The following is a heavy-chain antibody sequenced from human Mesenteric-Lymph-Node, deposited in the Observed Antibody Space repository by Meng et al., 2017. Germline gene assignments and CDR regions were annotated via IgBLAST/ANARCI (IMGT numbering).Heavy chain of an antibody. J-gene: IGHJ4*02. V-gene: IGHV3-11*04. CDR1: GFTFSDYY. CDR3: ASRPGYSGYDSDY. Sequence: GESLKISCAASGFTFSDYYMSWIRQAPGKGLEWISYISSSGSSVYYADAAKGRFTISRDNTKNSLFLQMNSLRAEDTAVYYCASRPGYSGYDSDYWGQGTLVTVSS. CDR2: ISSSGSSV. D-gene: IGHD5-12*01.